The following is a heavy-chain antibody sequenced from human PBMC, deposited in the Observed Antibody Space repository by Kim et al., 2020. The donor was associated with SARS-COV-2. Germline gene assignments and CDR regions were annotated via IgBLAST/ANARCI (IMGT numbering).Heavy chain of an antibody. J-gene: IGHJ4*02. D-gene: IGHD2-2*01. CDR3: ARVSSWGSVWAFDY. CDR1: GFTFSSYA. CDR2: ISYDGSNK. V-gene: IGHV3-30*04. Sequence: GGSLRLSCAASGFTFSSYAMHWVRQAPGKGLEWVAVISYDGSNKYYADSVKGRFTISRDNSKNTLYLQMNSLRAEDTAVYYCARVSSWGSVWAFDYWGQGTLVTVSS.